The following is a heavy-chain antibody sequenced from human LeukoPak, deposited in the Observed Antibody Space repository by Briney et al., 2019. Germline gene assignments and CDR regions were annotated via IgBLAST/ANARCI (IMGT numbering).Heavy chain of an antibody. D-gene: IGHD4-17*01. CDR3: ARTTVTTYYYYGMDV. CDR2: IYYSGST. Sequence: SETLSLTCTVSGGSISSYYWSWIRQPPGKGLEWIGYIYYSGSTNYNPSLKSRVTISVDASKNQFSLKLSSVTAADTAVYYCARTTVTTYYYYGMDVWGQGTTVTVSS. J-gene: IGHJ6*02. CDR1: GGSISSYY. V-gene: IGHV4-59*01.